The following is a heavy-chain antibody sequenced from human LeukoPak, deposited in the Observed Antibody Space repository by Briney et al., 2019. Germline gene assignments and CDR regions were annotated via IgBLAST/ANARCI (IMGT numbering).Heavy chain of an antibody. CDR1: GYTFTSYA. J-gene: IGHJ6*02. Sequence: ASVKVSCKASGYTFTSYAMHWVRQAPGQRLEWMGWINAGNGNTKYSQKFQGRVTITRDTSASTAYMELSSLRSEGTAVYYCARGASSSWYRASYYYGMDVWGQGTTVTVSS. D-gene: IGHD6-13*01. V-gene: IGHV1-3*01. CDR2: INAGNGNT. CDR3: ARGASSSWYRASYYYGMDV.